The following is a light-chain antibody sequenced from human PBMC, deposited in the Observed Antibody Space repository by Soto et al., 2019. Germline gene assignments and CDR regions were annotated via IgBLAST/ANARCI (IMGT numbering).Light chain of an antibody. CDR1: QSVSNN. Sequence: EIVMTQSPATLSVSPGERATLSCRASQSVSNNLAWYQQKPGQAPRLLIYGASTRATGIPARFSGSGSGTEFTLTISSLQSEDVAVYYCQHYNNWPPLTFGGGTKVEIK. V-gene: IGKV3D-15*01. CDR3: QHYNNWPPLT. CDR2: GAS. J-gene: IGKJ4*01.